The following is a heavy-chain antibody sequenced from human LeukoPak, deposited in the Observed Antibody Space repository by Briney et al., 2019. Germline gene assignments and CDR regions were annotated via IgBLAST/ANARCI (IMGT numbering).Heavy chain of an antibody. Sequence: GGSLRLSCAASGFTFSSYAMSWVRQAPGKGLEWVSAISGSGGSTYYADSVKGRFTISRDNSKNTLYLQMNSLRAEDTAVYYCARDGPDIVVVVAATYVSYYFDYWGQGTLVTVSS. CDR2: ISGSGGST. J-gene: IGHJ4*02. CDR1: GFTFSSYA. CDR3: ARDGPDIVVVVAATYVSYYFDY. V-gene: IGHV3-23*01. D-gene: IGHD2-15*01.